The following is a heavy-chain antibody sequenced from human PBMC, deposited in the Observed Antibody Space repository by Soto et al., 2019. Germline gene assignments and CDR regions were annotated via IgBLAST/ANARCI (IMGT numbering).Heavy chain of an antibody. D-gene: IGHD4-4*01. CDR2: IYYSGST. J-gene: IGHJ6*02. CDR3: ARGSRTTSDGMDV. V-gene: IGHV4-31*03. CDR1: GGSISSGGYY. Sequence: LSLTCTVSGGSISSGGYYWSWIRQHPGKGLEWIGYIYYSGSTYYNPSLKSRVTISVDTSKNQFSLKLSSVTAADTAVYYCARGSRTTSDGMDVWGQGTTVTVSS.